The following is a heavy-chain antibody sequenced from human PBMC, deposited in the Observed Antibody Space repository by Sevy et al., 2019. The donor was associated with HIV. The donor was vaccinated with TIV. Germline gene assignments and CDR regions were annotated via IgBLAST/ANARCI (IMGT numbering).Heavy chain of an antibody. Sequence: GESLKISCKGSGYSFTSYWISWVRQMPGKGLEWMGRIDPSDSYTNYSPSFQGHVTISADKSISTAYLQWSGLKASDTAMYYCATLKGYYYDSSGYQNLDAFDIWGQGTMVTVSS. CDR2: IDPSDSYT. CDR3: ATLKGYYYDSSGYQNLDAFDI. J-gene: IGHJ3*02. V-gene: IGHV5-10-1*01. D-gene: IGHD3-22*01. CDR1: GYSFTSYW.